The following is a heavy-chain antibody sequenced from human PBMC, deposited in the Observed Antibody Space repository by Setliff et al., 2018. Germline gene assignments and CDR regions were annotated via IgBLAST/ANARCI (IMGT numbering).Heavy chain of an antibody. CDR3: SSSSSVAFDI. CDR2: IRSKPYTYAT. V-gene: IGHV3-73*01. D-gene: IGHD6-6*01. CDR1: GFTFSGSA. J-gene: IGHJ3*02. Sequence: AGGSLRLSCAASGFTFSGSAMHWVRQASGKGLEWVGRIRSKPYTYATTYAASVKGRFTISRDDSENTAYLQMNSLKTEDTAVYYCSSSSSVAFDIWGQGTMVTVSS.